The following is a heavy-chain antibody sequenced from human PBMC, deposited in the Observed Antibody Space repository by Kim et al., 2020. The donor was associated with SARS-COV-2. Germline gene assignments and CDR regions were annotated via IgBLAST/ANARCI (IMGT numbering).Heavy chain of an antibody. CDR1: GGSISSSY. CDR2: LYYSGSN. Sequence: SETLSLTCTVSGGSISSSYWSWIRQPPGKRLEWIGYLYYSGSNNYNPSLRSRVTISADTSKNQFSLRLSSVTAADMAVYYCARDGLGWPSLAYWGQGTLV. V-gene: IGHV4-59*01. J-gene: IGHJ4*02. CDR3: ARDGLGWPSLAY. D-gene: IGHD4-17*01.